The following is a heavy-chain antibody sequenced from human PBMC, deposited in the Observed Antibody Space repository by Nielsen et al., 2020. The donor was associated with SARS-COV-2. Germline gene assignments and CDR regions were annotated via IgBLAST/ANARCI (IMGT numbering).Heavy chain of an antibody. CDR2: IYDNGST. J-gene: IGHJ4*02. D-gene: IGHD1-1*01. CDR3: ASLRRGRNNWFDVVLDH. Sequence: SETLSLTCAVYGGSFSGYFLTWIRQPPGKGPEFIGYIYDNGSTRYGPSLKTRVTISRDTSKNQCSLRLTSVTAADTAVYYCASLRRGRNNWFDVVLDHWGQGILVTVSS. CDR1: GGSFSGYF. V-gene: IGHV4-59*08.